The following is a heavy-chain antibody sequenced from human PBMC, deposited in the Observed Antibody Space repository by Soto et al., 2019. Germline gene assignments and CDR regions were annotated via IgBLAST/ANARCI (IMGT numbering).Heavy chain of an antibody. CDR1: GFTFTSSA. Sequence: QMQPVQSGPEVKKPGTSVKVSCKASGFTFTSSAVQWVRQARGQRLEWIGWIVVGSGNTNYAQKFQERVTITRDMSTSTAYMELSSLRSEDTAVYYCAAAVPFLTGYYGMDVWGQGTTVTVSS. CDR3: AAAVPFLTGYYGMDV. D-gene: IGHD3-9*01. J-gene: IGHJ6*02. V-gene: IGHV1-58*01. CDR2: IVVGSGNT.